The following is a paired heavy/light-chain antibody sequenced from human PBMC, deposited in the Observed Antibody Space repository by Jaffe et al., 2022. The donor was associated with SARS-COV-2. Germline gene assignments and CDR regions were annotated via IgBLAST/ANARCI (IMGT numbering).Light chain of an antibody. CDR1: QSISIW. J-gene: IGKJ4*01. CDR2: KAS. Sequence: DIQMTQSPSTLSVSVGDRVTITCRASQSISIWLAWYQQKPGKAPKFLIYKASNLESGVPSRFSGSGFGTEFTLTISSLQPDDFATYYCQQYNSYPLTFGGGTKVEI. V-gene: IGKV1-5*03. CDR3: QQYNSYPLT.
Heavy chain of an antibody. CDR1: GFSFSTSS. V-gene: IGHV3-21*02. CDR3: AKMTSSQYCSTLSCPGDY. D-gene: IGHD2-2*01. J-gene: IGHJ4*02. CDR2: ISSSSNHI. Sequence: EVQVVESGGGLVKPGGSLRLSCAASGFSFSTSSMNWVRQAPGKGLEWVSAISSSSNHIYYSDSVKGRFTISRDNAKNSLYLQMNSLRAEDTAVYYCAKMTSSQYCSTLSCPGDYWGLGTLVTVSS.